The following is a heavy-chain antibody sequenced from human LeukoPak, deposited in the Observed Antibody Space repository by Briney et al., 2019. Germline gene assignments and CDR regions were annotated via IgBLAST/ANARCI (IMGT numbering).Heavy chain of an antibody. J-gene: IGHJ4*02. Sequence: GGSLRLSCAASGFTFSGYGMHWVRQATGKGVEWVAFIRYDGSNKYYADSVKGRFTISRDNSKNTLYLQMNSLRAEDTAVYYCARESMASPDFDYWGQGTLVTVSS. CDR1: GFTFSGYG. CDR2: IRYDGSNK. D-gene: IGHD2/OR15-2a*01. CDR3: ARESMASPDFDY. V-gene: IGHV3-30*02.